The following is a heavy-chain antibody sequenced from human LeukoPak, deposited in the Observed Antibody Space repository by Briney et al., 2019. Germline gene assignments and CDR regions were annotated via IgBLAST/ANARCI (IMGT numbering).Heavy chain of an antibody. V-gene: IGHV3-7*01. CDR3: AREALVVTAILYYFDY. CDR2: IKQDGSEK. J-gene: IGHJ4*02. D-gene: IGHD2-21*02. CDR1: GFTFSSYW. Sequence: PGGFLRFSCAASGFTFSSYWMSWVRQAPGKGLEWVANIKQDGSEKYYVDSVKGRFTISRDNAKNSLYLQMNSLRAEDTAVYYCAREALVVTAILYYFDYWGQGTLVTVSS.